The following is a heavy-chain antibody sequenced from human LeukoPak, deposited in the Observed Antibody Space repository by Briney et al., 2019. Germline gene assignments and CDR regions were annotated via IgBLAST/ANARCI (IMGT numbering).Heavy chain of an antibody. Sequence: AASVKVSCKASGYTFTGYYMHWVRQAPGQGLEWMGWINPKSGGTNYAQKFRGRVTMTRDTSISTAYMELSRLRSDDTAVYYCARDGGLAAAGRFDYWGQGTLVTVSS. D-gene: IGHD6-13*01. CDR3: ARDGGLAAAGRFDY. V-gene: IGHV1-2*02. CDR2: INPKSGGT. J-gene: IGHJ4*02. CDR1: GYTFTGYY.